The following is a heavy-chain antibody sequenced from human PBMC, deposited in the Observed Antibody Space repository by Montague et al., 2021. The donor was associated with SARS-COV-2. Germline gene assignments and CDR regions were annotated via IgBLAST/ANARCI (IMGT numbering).Heavy chain of an antibody. V-gene: IGHV4-38-2*02. CDR1: GYSISSGYY. CDR3: ARDVRYYDFWSGRAQTSPDY. Sequence: SETLSLTCTVSGYSISSGYYWGWIRQPPGKGLEWIGSIYHSGSTYYNPLLKSRVTISVDTSKNQFSLKLSSVTAADTAVYYCARDVRYYDFWSGRAQTSPDYWGQGTLVTVSS. J-gene: IGHJ4*02. CDR2: IYHSGST. D-gene: IGHD3-3*01.